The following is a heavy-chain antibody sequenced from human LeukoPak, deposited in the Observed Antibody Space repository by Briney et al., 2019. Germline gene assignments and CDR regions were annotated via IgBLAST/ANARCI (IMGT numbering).Heavy chain of an antibody. V-gene: IGHV1-8*03. CDR2: MNPNSGNT. J-gene: IGHJ3*02. CDR3: ARSVEDLGAFDI. D-gene: IGHD2-15*01. CDR1: GYTFTSYD. Sequence: AASVKVSCKASGYTFTSYDINWVRQATGQGLEWMGWMNPNSGNTAYAQKFQGRITITRNTTISTAYMELSSLRSEDTAVYYCARSVEDLGAFDIWGQGTMVTVSS.